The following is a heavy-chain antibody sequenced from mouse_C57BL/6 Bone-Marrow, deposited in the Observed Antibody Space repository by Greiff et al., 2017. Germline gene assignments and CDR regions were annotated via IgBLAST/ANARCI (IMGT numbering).Heavy chain of an antibody. D-gene: IGHD3-3*01. J-gene: IGHJ2*01. Sequence: QVQLQQPGAELVMPGASVKLSCKASGYTFTSYGMHWVKQRPGQGLEWIGEIDPSDSYTNYNQKFKGKSTLTVDKSSSTAYMQLSSLTSADSAVYYCARVGRGAREYFDYWGQGTTLTVSS. CDR3: ARVGRGAREYFDY. V-gene: IGHV1-69*01. CDR1: GYTFTSYG. CDR2: IDPSDSYT.